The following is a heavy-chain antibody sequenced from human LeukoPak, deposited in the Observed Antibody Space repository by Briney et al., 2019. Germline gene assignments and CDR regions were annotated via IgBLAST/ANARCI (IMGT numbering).Heavy chain of an antibody. CDR2: IYASGST. CDR3: ARDWMDSSSWFRWYFDL. Sequence: SETLSLTCTVSGSSFSSSYWSWIRQPARKGLEWIGRIYASGSTNYNPSFKSRITMSVDTSKNHFSLNLSSVTAADTAVYYCARDWMDSSSWFRWYFDLWGRGTLVIVSS. J-gene: IGHJ2*01. V-gene: IGHV4-4*07. D-gene: IGHD6-13*01. CDR1: GSSFSSSY.